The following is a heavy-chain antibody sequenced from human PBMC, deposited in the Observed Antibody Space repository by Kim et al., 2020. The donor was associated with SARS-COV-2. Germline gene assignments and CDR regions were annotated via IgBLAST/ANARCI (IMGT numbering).Heavy chain of an antibody. J-gene: IGHJ3*02. Sequence: FQGRVTITADESTSTAYMELSSLRSEDTAVYYCASGHCSSTSCRVVAFDIWGQGTMVTVSS. CDR3: ASGHCSSTSCRVVAFDI. V-gene: IGHV1-69*01. D-gene: IGHD2-2*01.